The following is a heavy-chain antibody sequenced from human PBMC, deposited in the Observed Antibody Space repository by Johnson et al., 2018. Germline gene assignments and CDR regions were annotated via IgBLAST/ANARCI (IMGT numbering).Heavy chain of an antibody. CDR3: ANSPSSEDNDFWSDYRYFEN. J-gene: IGHJ4*02. D-gene: IGHD3-3*01. Sequence: EVQLLETGGGLVQPGGSLRLSCAASGCTCSNYAMTWVRQAQGKGMEWVSAISGSGASTYYADYVKGRLSISRDNSKNTLYMQMNSLRVEDTAIYYCANSPSSEDNDFWSDYRYFENWGQGTLVTVSS. CDR2: ISGSGAST. V-gene: IGHV3-23*01. CDR1: GCTCSNYA.